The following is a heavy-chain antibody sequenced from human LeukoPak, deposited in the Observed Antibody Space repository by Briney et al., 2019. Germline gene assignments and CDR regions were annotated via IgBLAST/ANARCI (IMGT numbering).Heavy chain of an antibody. V-gene: IGHV3-30*18. CDR2: ISFDGGKK. Sequence: GTSLRLSCVASGFSFSSYGMHWVRQAPGKGLEWVALISFDGGKKYYADSVKGRFTISRDNSKNTLYLQMNSLIPGDAAVYSCAKGRQQWWTFDALDIWGQGTMVTVSS. D-gene: IGHD5-18*01. CDR3: AKGRQQWWTFDALDI. CDR1: GFSFSSYG. J-gene: IGHJ3*02.